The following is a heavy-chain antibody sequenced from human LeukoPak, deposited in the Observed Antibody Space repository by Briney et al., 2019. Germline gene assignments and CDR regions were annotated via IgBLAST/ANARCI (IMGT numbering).Heavy chain of an antibody. D-gene: IGHD6-13*01. J-gene: IGHJ4*02. CDR1: GFTFSNYA. CDR2: ISGSGGST. Sequence: GGSLRLPCAASGFTFSNYAMSWVRQAPGKGLEWVSAISGSGGSTYYADSVKGRLTISRDNSKNTLYLQMNSLRAEDTALYYCAKDVGSWSRGAFDYWGQGTLVTVSS. V-gene: IGHV3-23*01. CDR3: AKDVGSWSRGAFDY.